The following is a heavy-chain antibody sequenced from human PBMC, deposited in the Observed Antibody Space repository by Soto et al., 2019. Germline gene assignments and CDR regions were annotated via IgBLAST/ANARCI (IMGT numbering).Heavy chain of an antibody. CDR1: GGSVSSGGHS. J-gene: IGHJ4*02. D-gene: IGHD2-21*01. V-gene: IGHV4-31*11. CDR3: ARASLGVAAHFDY. CDR2: IYYSGST. Sequence: LSLTCVVSGGSVSSGGHSWSWIRQHPGKGLEWIGYIYYSGSTYYNPSLKSRVTISVDTSKNQFSLKLSSVTAADTAVYYCARASLGVAAHFDYWGQGTLVTVSS.